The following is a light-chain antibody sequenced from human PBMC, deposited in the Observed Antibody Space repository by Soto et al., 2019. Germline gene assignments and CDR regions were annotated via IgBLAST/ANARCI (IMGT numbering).Light chain of an antibody. J-gene: IGLJ1*01. Sequence: QSALTQPASVSGSPGQSITISCTGTSSDVGGYKYVSWYQQHPGKAPKLMIYDIRNRPAGVSNLFSGSKSGNTASLTISGLQAEYEADYYCSSYTSSSTRVFGTGTKLTVL. CDR3: SSYTSSSTRV. CDR1: SSDVGGYKY. CDR2: DIR. V-gene: IGLV2-14*03.